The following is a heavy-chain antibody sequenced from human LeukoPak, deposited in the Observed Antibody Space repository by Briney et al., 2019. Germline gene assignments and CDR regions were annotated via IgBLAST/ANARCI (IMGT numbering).Heavy chain of an antibody. CDR2: INPSGGST. CDR3: ARDLTKGDY. CDR1: GYIFTNYY. J-gene: IGHJ4*02. V-gene: IGHV1-46*01. Sequence: GASVKVSCKASGYIFTNYYMHRVRQAPGQGLEWMGIINPSGGSTNYAQKFQGRVTVTRDMSTSTVYMELSSLRSEDTAVYFCARDLTKGDYWGRGTLVTVST.